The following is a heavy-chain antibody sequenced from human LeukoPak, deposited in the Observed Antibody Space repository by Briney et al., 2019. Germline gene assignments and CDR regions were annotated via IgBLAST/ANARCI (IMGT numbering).Heavy chain of an antibody. J-gene: IGHJ6*03. CDR1: GFTFSNYG. CDR3: AKDGAAVAGTPWYYYYMDV. Sequence: PGGSLRLSCAASGFTFSNYGMHWVRQAPGKGLEWVAFIRYDGTNKYYADSVEGRFTISRDNSKNTLYLQMNSLKTEDTAVYDCAKDGAAVAGTPWYYYYMDVWGKGTTVTVSS. V-gene: IGHV3-30*02. D-gene: IGHD6-19*01. CDR2: IRYDGTNK.